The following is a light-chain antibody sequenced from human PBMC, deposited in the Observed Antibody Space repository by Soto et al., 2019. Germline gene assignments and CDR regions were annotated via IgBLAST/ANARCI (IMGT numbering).Light chain of an antibody. Sequence: IVMTQTPLSSPVTLGQPTSISCSSSHSLVHSDVNTYLSCLQQRPGQPPRLLIYKLSNRFSGVPDRFSGSGAGTDFTLKISMVEAEDVGVYYCLQATQFPWTFGQGTKVEIK. CDR3: LQATQFPWT. CDR1: HSLVHSDVNTY. V-gene: IGKV2-24*01. J-gene: IGKJ1*01. CDR2: KLS.